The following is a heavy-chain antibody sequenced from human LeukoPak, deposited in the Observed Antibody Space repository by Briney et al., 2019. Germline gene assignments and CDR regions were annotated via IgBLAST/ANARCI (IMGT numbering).Heavy chain of an antibody. CDR2: IYYSGST. D-gene: IGHD4-17*01. J-gene: IGHJ4*02. V-gene: IGHV4-59*01. CDR1: GGSISSYY. Sequence: PSETLSLTCTVSGGSISSYYWSWIRQPPGKGLEWIGYIYYSGSTNYNPSLKSRVTISVYTSKNQFSLKLSSVTAADTAVYYCAREDGDHYFDYWGQGTLVTVSS. CDR3: AREDGDHYFDY.